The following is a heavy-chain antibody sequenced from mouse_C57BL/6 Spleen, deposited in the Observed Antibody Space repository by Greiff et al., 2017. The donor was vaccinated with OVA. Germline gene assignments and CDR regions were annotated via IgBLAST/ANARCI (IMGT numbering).Heavy chain of an antibody. Sequence: EVMLVESGGGLVQPKGSLKLSCAASGFSFNTYAMNWVRQAPGKGLEWVARIRSKSNNYATYYADSVKDRFTISRDDSESMLYLQMNNLKTEDTAMYYCVRRGVGYAMDYWGQGTSVTVSS. CDR3: VRRGVGYAMDY. J-gene: IGHJ4*01. CDR2: IRSKSNNYAT. CDR1: GFSFNTYA. D-gene: IGHD1-1*01. V-gene: IGHV10-1*01.